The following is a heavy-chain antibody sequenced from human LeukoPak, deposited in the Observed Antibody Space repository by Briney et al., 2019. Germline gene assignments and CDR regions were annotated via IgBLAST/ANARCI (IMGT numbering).Heavy chain of an antibody. CDR1: GYTITAYG. J-gene: IGHJ4*02. Sequence: ASVQVSCKPSGYTITAYGHTWVRQAPGQGPEWMGWISAYSGTTNYAPKFQGRVSMTTATYTDTAYMELRSLRSDDSAIYYCARTVGATAAFDSWGQGTLVTVSS. V-gene: IGHV1-18*01. D-gene: IGHD1-26*01. CDR2: ISAYSGTT. CDR3: ARTVGATAAFDS.